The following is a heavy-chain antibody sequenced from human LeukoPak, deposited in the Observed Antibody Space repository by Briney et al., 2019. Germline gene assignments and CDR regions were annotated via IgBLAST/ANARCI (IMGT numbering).Heavy chain of an antibody. CDR1: GFSFSSYE. D-gene: IGHD5-24*01. Sequence: PGGSLRLSCAASGFSFSSYEMNWVRQAPGKGLEWVSYISSSGSTKYYADSVKGRFTISRDNARNSLYLQMNSLRADDTAVYYCARGERWLLPPTDYWGQGTLVTVSS. V-gene: IGHV3-48*03. CDR3: ARGERWLLPPTDY. CDR2: ISSSGSTK. J-gene: IGHJ4*02.